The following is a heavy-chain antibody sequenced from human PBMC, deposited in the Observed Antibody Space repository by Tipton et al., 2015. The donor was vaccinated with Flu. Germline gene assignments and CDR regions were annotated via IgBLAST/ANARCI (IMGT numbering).Heavy chain of an antibody. D-gene: IGHD3-3*01. CDR2: IIPIFGTA. V-gene: IGHV1-69*06. Sequence: QLVQSGAEVKKPGSSVKVSCKTSGGTFGNYAINWVRQAPGQGLEWMGGIIPIFGTANYAQQFQGRVTISADRSTRTVYMELSSLRSDDTAVYFCARWAGTPENYDFWSGPFDYWGQGTLVTVSS. CDR3: ARWAGTPENYDFWSGPFDY. J-gene: IGHJ4*02. CDR1: GGTFGNYA.